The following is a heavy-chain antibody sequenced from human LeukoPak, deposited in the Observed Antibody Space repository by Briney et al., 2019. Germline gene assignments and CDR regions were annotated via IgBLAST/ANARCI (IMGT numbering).Heavy chain of an antibody. CDR2: INHSGRT. V-gene: IGHV4-34*01. CDR1: GDSFIGYF. CDR3: ARTSGFFDSSGFYQQNPYYFQY. D-gene: IGHD3-22*01. Sequence: SETLSLTCAASGDSFIGYFWAWIRQAPGKGLEWIGDINHSGRTNYNPSLQRRVSISVDTSKNQFSLNVTSVTGADTAVYYCARTSGFFDSSGFYQQNPYYFQYWGQGVLVTVSS. J-gene: IGHJ4*02.